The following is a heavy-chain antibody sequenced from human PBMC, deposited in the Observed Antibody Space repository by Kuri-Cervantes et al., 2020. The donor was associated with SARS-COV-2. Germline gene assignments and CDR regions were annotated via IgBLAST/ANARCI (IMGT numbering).Heavy chain of an antibody. CDR1: GYSISSGYY. CDR2: IYYSGCT. D-gene: IGHD5-12*01. Sequence: ESLKISCAVSGYSISSGYYWGWIRQPPGKGLEWIGSIYYSGCTYYNPSLKSRVTISVDTSKNQFSLKLSSVTAADTAVYYCALRIVATIGFDYWGQGTLVTVSS. J-gene: IGHJ4*02. CDR3: ALRIVATIGFDY. V-gene: IGHV4-38-2*01.